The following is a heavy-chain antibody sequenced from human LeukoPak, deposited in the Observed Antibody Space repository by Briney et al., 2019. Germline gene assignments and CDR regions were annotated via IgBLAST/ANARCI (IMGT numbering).Heavy chain of an antibody. Sequence: ASVNVSCKASGYTFTSYDINWVRQATGQGLEWMGWMNPNSGNTGYAQKFQGRVTMTRNTSISTAYMELSSLRSEDTAVYYCARWSGYYQYYYYYYGMDVWGQGTTVTVSS. CDR1: GYTFTSYD. J-gene: IGHJ6*02. V-gene: IGHV1-8*01. CDR3: ARWSGYYQYYYYYYGMDV. D-gene: IGHD3-3*01. CDR2: MNPNSGNT.